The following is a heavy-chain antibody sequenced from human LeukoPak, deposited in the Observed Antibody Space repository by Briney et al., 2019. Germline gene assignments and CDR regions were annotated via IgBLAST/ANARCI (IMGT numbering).Heavy chain of an antibody. CDR1: GFTFSSYG. CDR2: ISGSGGST. Sequence: PGGSLRLSCAASGFTFSSYGMSWVRQAPGKGLEWVSAISGSGGSTYYADSVKGRFTISRDNSKNTLYLQMNSLRAEDTAVYYCAKSDYDSSGYYPDYWGQGTLVTVSS. CDR3: AKSDYDSSGYYPDY. D-gene: IGHD3-22*01. V-gene: IGHV3-23*01. J-gene: IGHJ4*02.